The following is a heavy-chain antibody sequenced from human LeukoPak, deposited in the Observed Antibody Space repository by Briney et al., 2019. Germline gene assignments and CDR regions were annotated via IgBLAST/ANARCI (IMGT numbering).Heavy chain of an antibody. CDR2: IYYSGST. CDR3: ARHLTYYYDSSGYFDY. J-gene: IGHJ4*02. Sequence: SETLSLTCTVSGGSISSGGYYWSWIRQHPGKGLEWIGYIYYSGSTNYNPSLKSRVTISVDTSKNQFSLKLSSVTAADTAVYYCARHLTYYYDSSGYFDYWGQGTLVTVSS. V-gene: IGHV4-61*08. D-gene: IGHD3-22*01. CDR1: GGSISSGGYY.